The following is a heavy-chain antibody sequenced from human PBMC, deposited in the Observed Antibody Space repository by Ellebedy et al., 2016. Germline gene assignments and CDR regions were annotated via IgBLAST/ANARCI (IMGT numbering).Heavy chain of an antibody. CDR3: AKDLGGYFDPIDY. J-gene: IGHJ4*02. D-gene: IGHD3-9*01. CDR1: GFSFSSYA. Sequence: GESLKISXAASGFSFSSYAMSWVRQAPGQGLEWVPAINGNGADTYYADSVKGRFTISKDNSKTTLYLQMNSLRAEDTAVYYCAKDLGGYFDPIDYWGQGTLVTVSS. CDR2: INGNGADT. V-gene: IGHV3-23*01.